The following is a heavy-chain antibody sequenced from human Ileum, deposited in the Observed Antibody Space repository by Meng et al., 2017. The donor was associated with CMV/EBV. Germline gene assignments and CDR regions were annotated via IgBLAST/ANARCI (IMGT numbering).Heavy chain of an antibody. CDR2: IIPILGIA. J-gene: IGHJ4*02. CDR1: GGTFSSYA. V-gene: IGHV1-69*10. CDR3: ARVEGDCGYDTDPVADDY. D-gene: IGHD5-12*01. Sequence: SVKVFCKASGGTFSSYAISWVRQAPGQGLEWMGWIIPILGIANYAQKSQGRVTITADKSTSTAYMEQSSLRSEDTAVYYCARVEGDCGYDTDPVADDYWGQGTLVTVSS.